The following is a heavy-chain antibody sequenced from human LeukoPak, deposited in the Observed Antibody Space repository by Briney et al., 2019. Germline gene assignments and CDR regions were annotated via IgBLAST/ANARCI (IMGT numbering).Heavy chain of an antibody. J-gene: IGHJ6*03. CDR2: ISWNSGSI. V-gene: IGHV3-9*03. Sequence: PGGSLRLSCAASGFTFDDYAMHWVRQAPGKGLEWVSGISWNSGSIGYADSVKGRFTISRDNAKNSPYLQMNSLRAEDMALYYCAKVAKGYYYYYYMDVWGKGTTVTVS. CDR3: AKVAKGYYYYYYMDV. CDR1: GFTFDDYA.